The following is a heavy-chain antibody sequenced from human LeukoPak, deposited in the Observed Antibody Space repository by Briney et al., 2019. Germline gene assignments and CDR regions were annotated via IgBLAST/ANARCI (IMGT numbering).Heavy chain of an antibody. CDR2: INSNGRYI. CDR1: GFTYSTSN. J-gene: IGHJ4*02. CDR3: ARIGSGSRAAVGAPSDY. V-gene: IGHV3-21*01. D-gene: IGHD3-10*01. Sequence: NPGGSLRLSCAASGFTYSTSNMNWVRQAPGKGLEWVSSINSNGRYIYYSDSVKGRFTISRDNAENSVYLLMNSLRAEDTAVYYCARIGSGSRAAVGAPSDYWGQGTLVTVSS.